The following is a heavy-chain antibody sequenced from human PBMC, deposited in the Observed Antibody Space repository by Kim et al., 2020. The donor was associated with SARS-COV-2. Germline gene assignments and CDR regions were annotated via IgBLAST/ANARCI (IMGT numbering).Heavy chain of an antibody. CDR3: ATTIRVVPALNWFDP. D-gene: IGHD2-2*01. J-gene: IGHJ5*02. CDR2: IYYSGST. CDR1: GGSISSGGYY. V-gene: IGHV4-31*03. Sequence: SETLSLTCTVSGGSISSGGYYWSWIRQHPGKGLEWIGYIYYSGSTYYNPSLKSRVTISVDTSKNQFSLKLSSVTAADTAVYYCATTIRVVPALNWFDPWGQGTLVTVSS.